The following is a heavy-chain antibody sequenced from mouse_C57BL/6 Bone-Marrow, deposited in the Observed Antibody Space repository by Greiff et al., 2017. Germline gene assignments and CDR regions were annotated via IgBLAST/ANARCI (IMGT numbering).Heavy chain of an antibody. CDR2: IHPNSGST. D-gene: IGHD1-1*01. V-gene: IGHV1-64*01. CDR3: ARSGYYYGSSPAWFAY. Sequence: QVHVKQPGAELVKPGASVKLSCKASGYTFTSYWMHWVKQRPGQGLEWIGMIHPNSGSTNYNEKFKSKATLTVDKSSSTAYMQLSSLTSEDSAVYYCARSGYYYGSSPAWFAYWGQGTLVTVSA. CDR1: GYTFTSYW. J-gene: IGHJ3*01.